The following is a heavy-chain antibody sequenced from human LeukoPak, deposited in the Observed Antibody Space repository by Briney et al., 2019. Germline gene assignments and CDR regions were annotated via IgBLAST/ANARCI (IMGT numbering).Heavy chain of an antibody. D-gene: IGHD5-18*01. CDR3: ASGYSYDLFDY. Sequence: SVTLSLTCTVSGGSMSSSSYYWGWIRQRPGKGLEWMGSINYSGSTYHNPSIKSRVTISVDTSKNQFSLKLSSVTAADTAVFYRASGYSYDLFDYWGQGTLVTVSS. V-gene: IGHV4-39*07. CDR2: INYSGST. J-gene: IGHJ4*02. CDR1: GGSMSSSSYY.